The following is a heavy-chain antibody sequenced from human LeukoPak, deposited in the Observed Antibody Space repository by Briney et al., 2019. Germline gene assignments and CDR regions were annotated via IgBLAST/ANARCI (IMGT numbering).Heavy chain of an antibody. V-gene: IGHV3-23*01. CDR1: GFTFSNSG. CDR2: ISTDAGET. J-gene: IGHJ4*02. CDR3: AKESGNGFGSGPFDY. D-gene: IGHD3-10*01. Sequence: PGGSLRLSCAASGFTFSNSGMSWVRQAPGKGLEWVSAISTDAGETHYAHSVKGRFTIARDNSKNTVSLQMSSLRAEDTALYYWAKESGNGFGSGPFDYGGQGTLVTFSP.